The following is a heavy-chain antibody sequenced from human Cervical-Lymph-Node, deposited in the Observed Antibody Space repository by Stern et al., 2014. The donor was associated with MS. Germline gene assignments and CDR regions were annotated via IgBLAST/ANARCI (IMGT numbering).Heavy chain of an antibody. Sequence: VHLVESGPGLVKPSQTLSLTCTVSGGSISSGGYYWSWLRQHPGKGLEWIGYSYYSGSTYYNPSIKSRVTISVDTSKNQFSLKLSSVTAADTAVYYCARDRRGYSYGMDVWGQGTTVTVSS. J-gene: IGHJ6*02. CDR3: ARDRRGYSYGMDV. CDR1: GGSISSGGYY. CDR2: SYYSGST. D-gene: IGHD3-22*01. V-gene: IGHV4-31*03.